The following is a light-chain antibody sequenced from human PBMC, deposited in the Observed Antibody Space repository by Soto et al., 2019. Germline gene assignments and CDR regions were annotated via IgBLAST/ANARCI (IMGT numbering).Light chain of an antibody. CDR2: DAS. J-gene: IGKJ1*01. V-gene: IGKV1-5*01. Sequence: DIQLTQSPSTLSASVVDRITITCRASQSIGTWLAWYQHRPGEGPKLLIHDASSLERGVPSRFSGSGSATEFSLTISSLESGDSGTYHCQQYATYAPSTFGQGTKVDIK. CDR3: QQYATYAPST. CDR1: QSIGTW.